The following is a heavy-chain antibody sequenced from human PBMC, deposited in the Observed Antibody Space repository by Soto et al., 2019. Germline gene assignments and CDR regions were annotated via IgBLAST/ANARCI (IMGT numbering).Heavy chain of an antibody. V-gene: IGHV3-23*01. CDR2: ISYGGGTT. J-gene: IGHJ4*02. D-gene: IGHD3-22*01. CDR3: AKNPGYYYDSTGYHLDY. Sequence: EVQLLESGGGLVQPGGSLRLSCAASEFTFSNYAMSWVRQAPGKGLEWVSAISYGGGTTYYADSVKGRFTISRDNSKNTLYLQINSLRAEDTAVYYCAKNPGYYYDSTGYHLDYWGQGTLVTVSS. CDR1: EFTFSNYA.